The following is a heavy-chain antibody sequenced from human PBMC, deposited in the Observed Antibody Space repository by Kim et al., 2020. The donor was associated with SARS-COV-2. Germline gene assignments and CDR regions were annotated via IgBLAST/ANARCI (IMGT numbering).Heavy chain of an antibody. CDR1: EFTFNKYA. CDR2: ISYDGGNE. D-gene: IGHD1-26*01. V-gene: IGHV3-30*04. CDR3: ARVGNSGAANDYYGMD. J-gene: IGHJ6*01. Sequence: GGSLRLSCAASEFTFNKYAIHWVRQAPGKGLEWLSIISYDGGNEHYGDSVKGRFTSSRDNSRNTLYLQMNSLRPEDTAVYYCARVGNSGAANDYYGMD.